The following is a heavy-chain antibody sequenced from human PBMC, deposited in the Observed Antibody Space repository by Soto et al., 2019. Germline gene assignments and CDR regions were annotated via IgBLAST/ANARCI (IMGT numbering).Heavy chain of an antibody. J-gene: IGHJ5*02. V-gene: IGHV4-4*02. CDR3: ARLKYSSGWNWFDP. Sequence: TLSLTCAASGGSISRTNWWSWVRQPPGKGLEWIGEIYHSGTTNYNPSLKSRVTMSVDKSKNQFSLKLSSVTAADTAVYYCARLKYSSGWNWFDPWGQGTLVTVSS. CDR2: IYHSGTT. D-gene: IGHD6-19*01. CDR1: GGSISRTNW.